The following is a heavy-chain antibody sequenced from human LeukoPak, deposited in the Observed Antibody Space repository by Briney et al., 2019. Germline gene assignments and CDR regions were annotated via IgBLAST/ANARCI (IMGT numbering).Heavy chain of an antibody. V-gene: IGHV1-18*01. J-gene: IGHJ5*02. Sequence: GASVKVSCKASGYTFTSYGISWVRQASGQGLEWMGWISAYNGNTNYAQKLQGRVTMTTDTSTSTAYMELRSLRSDDTAVYYCARELVPIAAAGTIGWFDPWGQGTLVTVSS. CDR3: ARELVPIAAAGTIGWFDP. D-gene: IGHD6-13*01. CDR2: ISAYNGNT. CDR1: GYTFTSYG.